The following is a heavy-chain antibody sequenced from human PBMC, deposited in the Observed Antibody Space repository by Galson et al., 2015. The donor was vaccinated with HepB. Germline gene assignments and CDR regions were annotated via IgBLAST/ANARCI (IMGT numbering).Heavy chain of an antibody. Sequence: SLRLSCAASGFTFSKYWMYWVRQAPGKGLVWVSRINSDGSSTTYADSVKGRFTVSRDNAKNTLYLQMNSLRVEDTAVYYCASLVAFCYFGMDVWGEGTTVIVSS. CDR2: INSDGSST. CDR3: ASLVAFCYFGMDV. V-gene: IGHV3-74*01. D-gene: IGHD3-16*01. CDR1: GFTFSKYW. J-gene: IGHJ6*04.